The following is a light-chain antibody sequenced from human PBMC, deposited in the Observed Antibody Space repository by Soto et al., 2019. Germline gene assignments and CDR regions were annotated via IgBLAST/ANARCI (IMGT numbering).Light chain of an antibody. CDR2: GAF. CDR3: QQYGSSPRT. CDR1: QNINNNY. J-gene: IGKJ1*01. V-gene: IGKV3-20*01. Sequence: ELVLTQSPGTLSLSPGDRATLSCRASQNINNNYLAWYQQKPGQTPRLLIYGAFSRAAGIPDRFTGSGSGTDFTLTVINLEPEDFAVYYCQQYGSSPRTFGQGTKIEIK.